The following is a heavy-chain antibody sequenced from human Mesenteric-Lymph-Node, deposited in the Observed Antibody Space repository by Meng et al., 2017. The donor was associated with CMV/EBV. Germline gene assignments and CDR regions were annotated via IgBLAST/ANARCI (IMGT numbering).Heavy chain of an antibody. CDR1: EFTFTSYE. J-gene: IGHJ4*02. Sequence: GGSLRLSCAASEFTFTSYEMNWVRQAPGKGLEWISYISGSGSSIYYADSVKGRFTISRDNAKNTLYLQMNSLRAEDTAVYYCARDRITSLRYFDWPYYWGQGTLVTVSS. D-gene: IGHD3-9*01. CDR3: ARDRITSLRYFDWPYY. CDR2: ISGSGSSI. V-gene: IGHV3-48*03.